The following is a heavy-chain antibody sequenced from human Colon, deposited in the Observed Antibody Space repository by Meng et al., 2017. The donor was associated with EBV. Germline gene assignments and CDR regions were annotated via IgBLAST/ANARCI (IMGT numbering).Heavy chain of an antibody. V-gene: IGHV4-4*02. CDR2: IFHSGLT. CDR3: MRDLLVLEKNEV. Sequence: VPLQESGPGLVKPSETLSLPCAVSGGSISSSNWGGWVRQSPEMGLEWIGEIFHSGLTNYNPSLQSRVTISVDKSKNQFSLEVTSVTAADTAIYYCMRDLLVLEKNEVWGRGTLVTVSS. D-gene: IGHD1-1*01. CDR1: GGSISSSNW. J-gene: IGHJ2*01.